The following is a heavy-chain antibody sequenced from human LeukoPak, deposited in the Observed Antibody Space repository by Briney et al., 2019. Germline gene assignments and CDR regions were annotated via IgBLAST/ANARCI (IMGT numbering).Heavy chain of an antibody. CDR1: GYTLTELS. CDR3: ATLWSRVGSSWYGRDNWFDP. J-gene: IGHJ5*02. CDR2: FDPEDGET. Sequence: ASVKVSCKVSGYTLTELSMHWVRQAPGKGLEWMGGFDPEDGETIYAQKFQGRVTMTEDTSTDTAYMKLSSLRSEDTAVYYCATLWSRVGSSWYGRDNWFDPWGQGTLVTVSS. D-gene: IGHD6-13*01. V-gene: IGHV1-24*01.